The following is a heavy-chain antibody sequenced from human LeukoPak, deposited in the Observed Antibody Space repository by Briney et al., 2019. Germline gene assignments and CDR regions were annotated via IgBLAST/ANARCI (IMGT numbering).Heavy chain of an antibody. CDR1: GFTFSSYG. CDR2: IKAKAHGGTI. V-gene: IGHV3-15*01. J-gene: IGHJ4*02. CDR3: TTDGVGVEGATYDN. D-gene: IGHD1-26*01. Sequence: GGSLRLSCAASGFTFSSYGMSWVRQAPGKGLEWVGRIKAKAHGGTIEYAAPVKGRFTISRDDSKNTLYLQMNSLKTEDTAVYYCTTDGVGVEGATYDNWGQGTLVSVSS.